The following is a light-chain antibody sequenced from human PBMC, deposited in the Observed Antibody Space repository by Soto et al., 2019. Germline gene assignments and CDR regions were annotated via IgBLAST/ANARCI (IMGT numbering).Light chain of an antibody. V-gene: IGKV1-33*01. CDR3: QQYDNPIT. Sequence: DIQMTQSPSSLSASVGDRVTITCQASQNINNYLNWYQQKPGKAPKLLIYDASNLETGVPSRFSGGGSGTDFTFTISSLQPEDIATYYCQQYDNPITFGQGTRLEIK. J-gene: IGKJ5*01. CDR1: QNINNY. CDR2: DAS.